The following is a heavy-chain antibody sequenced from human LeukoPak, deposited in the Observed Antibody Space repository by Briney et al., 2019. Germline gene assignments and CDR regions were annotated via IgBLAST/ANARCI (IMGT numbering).Heavy chain of an antibody. CDR2: TSSSSSYI. V-gene: IGHV3-21*01. Sequence: GGSLRLSCAASGFTFSSYAMSWVRQAPGKGLEWVSSTSSSSSYIYYADSVKGRFTISRDNAKNSLYLQMNSLRAEDTAVYYCARDQKPSIAARPGSRNRDAFDIWGQGTMVTVSS. CDR3: ARDQKPSIAARPGSRNRDAFDI. D-gene: IGHD6-6*01. CDR1: GFTFSSYA. J-gene: IGHJ3*02.